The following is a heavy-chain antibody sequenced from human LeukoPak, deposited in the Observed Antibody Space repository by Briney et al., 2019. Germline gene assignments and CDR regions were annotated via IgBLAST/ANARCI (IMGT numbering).Heavy chain of an antibody. CDR3: ATFAGEHQAPFDY. V-gene: IGHV1-46*01. D-gene: IGHD1-26*01. CDR1: GYTFTSYY. Sequence: GASVKVSCKASGYTFTSYYMHWVRQAPGQGLEWMGLINPTGGSTGYAQKFQGRVTMTRDMSTSTDYMELSSLRSEDTAIYYCATFAGEHQAPFDYWGQGTLVTVSS. J-gene: IGHJ4*02. CDR2: INPTGGST.